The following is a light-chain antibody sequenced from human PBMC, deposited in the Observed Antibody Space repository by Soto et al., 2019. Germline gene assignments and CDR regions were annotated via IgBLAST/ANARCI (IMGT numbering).Light chain of an antibody. J-gene: IGKJ1*01. Sequence: EIVMTQSPATLSVSQGEGATLSCRASRSVTTYLAWYQQRPGQAPRLLISGASTRATGIPARFSGSGSGTDFTLTISSLEPEDFAVYYCQQSHNWPRTFGQGTKVDIK. CDR2: GAS. V-gene: IGKV3D-15*01. CDR1: RSVTTY. CDR3: QQSHNWPRT.